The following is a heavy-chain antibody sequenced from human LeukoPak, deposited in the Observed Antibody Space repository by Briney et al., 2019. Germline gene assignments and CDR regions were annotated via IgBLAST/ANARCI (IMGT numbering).Heavy chain of an antibody. J-gene: IGHJ4*02. D-gene: IGHD3-16*02. CDR3: ATSYYDYVWGSYRPFDY. CDR1: GYTHTELS. Sequence: ASVKVSCKVSGYTHTELSMHWVRQAPGKGLEWMGGFDPEDGETIYAQKFQGRVTMTEDTSTDTAYMELSSLRSEDTAVYYCATSYYDYVWGSYRPFDYWGQGTLVTVSS. CDR2: FDPEDGET. V-gene: IGHV1-24*01.